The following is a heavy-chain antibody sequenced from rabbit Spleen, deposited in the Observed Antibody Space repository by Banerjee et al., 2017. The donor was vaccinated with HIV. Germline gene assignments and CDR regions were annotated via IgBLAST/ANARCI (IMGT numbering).Heavy chain of an antibody. J-gene: IGHJ4*01. CDR3: AREAYSSGSNHFNL. CDR1: GFSFSGSYW. V-gene: IGHV1S40*01. CDR2: IYTGSGST. D-gene: IGHD4-1*01. Sequence: QSLEESGGDLVKPGASLTLTCTVSGFSFSGSYWICWVRQAPGKGLEWIACIYTGSGSTYYASWAKGRFTISKTSSTTVTLQMTSLTAADTATYFCAREAYSSGSNHFNLWGQGTLVTVS.